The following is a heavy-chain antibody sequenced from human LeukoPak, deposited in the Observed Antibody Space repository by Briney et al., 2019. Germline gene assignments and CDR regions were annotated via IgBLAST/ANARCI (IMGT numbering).Heavy chain of an antibody. CDR2: ISWNSGSI. CDR1: GCTFVDYA. D-gene: IGHD6-6*01. CDR3: AKDIAAAPHNWFDP. Sequence: GGALSLSCAASGCTFVDYAMHWLRQAPWRGLEGVAGISWNSGSIGYADSVKGRFTISRDNAKNSLYLKMNSLRAEDTALYYCAKDIAAAPHNWFDPWGQGTLVTVSS. J-gene: IGHJ5*02. V-gene: IGHV3-9*01.